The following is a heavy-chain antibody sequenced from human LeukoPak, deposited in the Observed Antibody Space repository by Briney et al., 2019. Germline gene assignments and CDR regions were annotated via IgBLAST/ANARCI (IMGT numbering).Heavy chain of an antibody. CDR3: ARGLFSSGRYGGNPPLLGYFDY. Sequence: ASETLSLTCAVYGGSFSGYYWSWIRQPPGKGLEWIGEINHSGSTNYNPSLKSRVTISVDTSKNQFSLKLSSVTAADTAVYYCARGLFSSGRYGGNPPLLGYFDYWGQGTLVTVSS. V-gene: IGHV4-34*01. CDR2: INHSGST. D-gene: IGHD6-19*01. CDR1: GGSFSGYY. J-gene: IGHJ4*02.